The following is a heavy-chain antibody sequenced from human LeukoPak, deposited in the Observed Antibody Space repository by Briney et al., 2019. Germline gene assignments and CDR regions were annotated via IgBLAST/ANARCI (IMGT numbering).Heavy chain of an antibody. CDR2: IYRDGSS. D-gene: IGHD3-10*01. Sequence: PGGSLRLSCVASGLSFSSNYMSWVRQAPGKGLEWVSVIYRDGSSYYAESVKGRFTISRDNSKNTLYIQMNSLRAEDTAVHYCARDRGYYGSGYYFNDYWGQGTLVTVSS. V-gene: IGHV3-66*01. CDR3: ARDRGYYGSGYYFNDY. J-gene: IGHJ4*02. CDR1: GLSFSSNY.